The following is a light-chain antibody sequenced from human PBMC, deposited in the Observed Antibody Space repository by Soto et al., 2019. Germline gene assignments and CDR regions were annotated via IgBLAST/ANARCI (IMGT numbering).Light chain of an antibody. CDR1: QSVSGW. J-gene: IGKJ1*01. Sequence: DMQMTQSPSSLSAWVIGTVTVPFLASQSVSGWLAWYQQKPGEAPKLLIYDASALPRGVPSRFSGSGSGTKFTLTIASLQPDDFATYYCQQYETFSGTFGPGTKVDIK. CDR2: DAS. CDR3: QQYETFSGT. V-gene: IGKV1-5*01.